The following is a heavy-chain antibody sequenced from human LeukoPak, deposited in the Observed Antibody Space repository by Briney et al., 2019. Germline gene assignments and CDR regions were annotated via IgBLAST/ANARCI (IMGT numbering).Heavy chain of an antibody. V-gene: IGHV3-30*04. Sequence: GGSLRLSCAASGFTFSSYAMHWVRQAPGKGLEWVAVISCDGSNKYYADSVKGRFTISRDNSKNTLYLQMNSLRAEDTAVYYCARESLQSNDYGDYYDYWGQGTLVTGSS. CDR1: GFTFSSYA. CDR2: ISCDGSNK. D-gene: IGHD4-17*01. J-gene: IGHJ4*02. CDR3: ARESLQSNDYGDYYDY.